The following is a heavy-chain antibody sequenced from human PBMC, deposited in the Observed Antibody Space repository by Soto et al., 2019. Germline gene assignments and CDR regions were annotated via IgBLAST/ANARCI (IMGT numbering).Heavy chain of an antibody. J-gene: IGHJ4*02. CDR1: GFSVSSNY. V-gene: IGHV3-53*01. Sequence: GGSLRPSCAASGFSVSSNYMNWVRQAPGKGLQWVSLISSGGGTYYADSVQGRFTISRDTSKNTLYLQMNSLRADDTAVYYCARDSSGSGWFYFDYWGQGTLVTVSS. CDR3: ARDSSGSGWFYFDY. CDR2: ISSGGGT. D-gene: IGHD6-19*01.